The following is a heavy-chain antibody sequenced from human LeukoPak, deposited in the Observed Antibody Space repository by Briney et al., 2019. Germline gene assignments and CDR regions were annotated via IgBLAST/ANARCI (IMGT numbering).Heavy chain of an antibody. CDR3: AMTYYYDSSGYYYVSHFDY. J-gene: IGHJ4*02. Sequence: GETLKISCKGSGYSFTSYWIGWVRQMPGKGLEWMGIIYPGDSDTRYSPSFQGQVTISADKSISTAYLRWSSLKASDTAMYYCAMTYYYDSSGYYYVSHFDYWGQGTLVTVSS. D-gene: IGHD3-22*01. CDR2: IYPGDSDT. V-gene: IGHV5-51*01. CDR1: GYSFTSYW.